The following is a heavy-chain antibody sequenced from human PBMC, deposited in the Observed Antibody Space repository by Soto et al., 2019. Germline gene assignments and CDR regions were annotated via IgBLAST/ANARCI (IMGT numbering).Heavy chain of an antibody. J-gene: IGHJ4*02. Sequence: SWWSLRLSCSASVFTFSSYGMHWFRQAPGKGLEWVAVIWYDGSHTYYADSVKGRFTISRDNSRNTLYLQMNSLRAEDTAVYYCARDRSSYFDYWGQGALVTVSS. V-gene: IGHV3-33*01. CDR2: IWYDGSHT. CDR3: ARDRSSYFDY. CDR1: VFTFSSYG.